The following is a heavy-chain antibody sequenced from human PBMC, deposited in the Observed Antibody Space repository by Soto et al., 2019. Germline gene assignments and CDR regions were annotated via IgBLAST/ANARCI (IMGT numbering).Heavy chain of an antibody. Sequence: EVQLVESGGGLVQPGGSLRLSCAASGFTFSSYDMHWVRQATGKGLEWVSAIGTAGDTYYPGSVKGRFTISRENAKNSLYLQMNSLRAGDTAVYYCARGGGRDINQGIDYWGQGTLVTVSS. J-gene: IGHJ4*02. CDR2: IGTAGDT. V-gene: IGHV3-13*01. D-gene: IGHD2-15*01. CDR3: ARGGGRDINQGIDY. CDR1: GFTFSSYD.